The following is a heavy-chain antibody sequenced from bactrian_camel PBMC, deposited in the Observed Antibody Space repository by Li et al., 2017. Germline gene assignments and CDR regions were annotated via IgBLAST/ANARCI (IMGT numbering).Heavy chain of an antibody. CDR2: IYVGDTNT. D-gene: IGHD3*01. Sequence: QLVESGGGSVQAGGALNLSCVVSGYKWNNYCLSWFRQRPGKEREGVAGIYVGDTNTYYADSVKGRFTISQDNAKNIIYLQMSSLTPDDTAMYYCAAGTRIIVGDYCDGITAWGQGTQVTVS. CDR3: AAGTRIIVGDYCDGITA. V-gene: IGHV3S1*01. J-gene: IGHJ6*01. CDR1: GYKWNNYC.